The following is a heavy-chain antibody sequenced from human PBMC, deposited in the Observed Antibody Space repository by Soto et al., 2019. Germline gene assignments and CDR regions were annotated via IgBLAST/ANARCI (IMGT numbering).Heavy chain of an antibody. CDR2: MYSTGNT. Sequence: PEALCLTCSGSGGSIRSYHWSWSRQPAGKGLEWIGRMYSTGNTNYNPSLKSRVTVSIDTSKNQFFLRLNSVTAADSAVYYCARAFGDNWNPEASWCQGPAVT. CDR1: GGSIRSYH. D-gene: IGHD1-1*01. V-gene: IGHV4-4*07. J-gene: IGHJ1*01. CDR3: ARAFGDNWNPEAS.